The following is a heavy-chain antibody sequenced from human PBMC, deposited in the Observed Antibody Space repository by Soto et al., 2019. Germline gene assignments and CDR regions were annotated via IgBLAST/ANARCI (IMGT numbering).Heavy chain of an antibody. CDR2: IIPIFGTA. Sequence: QVQLVQSGAEVKKPGSSVKVSCKASGGTFSSYAISWVRQAPGQGLEWMGVIIPIFGTANYAQKFQGRVTIPEDETKGTGYRALRSLRSEDTAVYYCARDRTDCSSTSCYTRGMGWFDPWGQGTLVTVSS. V-gene: IGHV1-69*01. CDR3: ARDRTDCSSTSCYTRGMGWFDP. D-gene: IGHD2-2*02. CDR1: GGTFSSYA. J-gene: IGHJ5*02.